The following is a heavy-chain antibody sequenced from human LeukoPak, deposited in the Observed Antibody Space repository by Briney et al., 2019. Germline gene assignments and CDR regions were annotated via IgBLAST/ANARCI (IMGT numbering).Heavy chain of an antibody. V-gene: IGHV1-46*01. D-gene: IGHD6-6*01. CDR2: INPSGAGT. CDR3: AREGSSSSLAH. Sequence: ASVKVSCKAFGYIFTSYYMHWVRQAPGQGLEWMGIINPSGAGTSYAQKFQGRVTMTRDTSTSTVYMELSSLRSEDTAVYYCAREGSSSSLAHWGQGTLVTVSS. J-gene: IGHJ4*02. CDR1: GYIFTSYY.